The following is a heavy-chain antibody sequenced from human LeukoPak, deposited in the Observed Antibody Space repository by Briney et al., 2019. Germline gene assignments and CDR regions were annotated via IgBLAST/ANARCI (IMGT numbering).Heavy chain of an antibody. V-gene: IGHV1-69*05. CDR3: ARYLTAGGPRLNYYMDV. J-gene: IGHJ6*03. Sequence: SVKVSCKASGGTFSSYAISWVRQAPGQGPEWMGGIIPIFGTANYAQKFQGRVTITTDESTSTAYMELSSLRSEDTAVYYCARYLTAGGPRLNYYMDVWGKGTTVTASS. CDR2: IIPIFGTA. D-gene: IGHD2-2*01. CDR1: GGTFSSYA.